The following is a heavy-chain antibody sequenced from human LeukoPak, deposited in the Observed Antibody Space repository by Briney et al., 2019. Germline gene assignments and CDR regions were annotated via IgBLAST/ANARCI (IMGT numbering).Heavy chain of an antibody. J-gene: IGHJ1*01. CDR1: GFTFSSYV. D-gene: IGHD6-13*01. CDR2: ISSSSRTI. V-gene: IGHV3-48*04. CDR3: ATPAAGPGAEYSLY. Sequence: GGSLRLSCAASGFTFSSYVMSWVRQAPGKGLEWVSYISSSSRTIYHADSVKGRFTTSRDNAKNSLDLQMNSLKVEDTAVYYCATPAAGPGAEYSLYWGQGTLVIVSS.